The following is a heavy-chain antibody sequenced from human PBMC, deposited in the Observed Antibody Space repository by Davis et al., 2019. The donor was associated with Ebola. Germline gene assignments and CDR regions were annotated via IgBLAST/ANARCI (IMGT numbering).Heavy chain of an antibody. CDR3: AREADYGDYGRDAFDI. J-gene: IGHJ3*02. V-gene: IGHV1-3*01. D-gene: IGHD4-17*01. Sequence: ASVKVSCKASGYTFTSYAMHWVRQAPGQRLEWMGWINAGNGNTKYSQKFQGRVTITRDTSASTAYMELSSLRSEDTAVYYCAREADYGDYGRDAFDIWGQGTMVIVSS. CDR1: GYTFTSYA. CDR2: INAGNGNT.